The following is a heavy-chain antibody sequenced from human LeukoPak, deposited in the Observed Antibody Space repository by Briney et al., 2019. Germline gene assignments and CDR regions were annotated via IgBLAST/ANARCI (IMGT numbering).Heavy chain of an antibody. D-gene: IGHD2-15*01. V-gene: IGHV3-21*01. CDR3: AREVEGAHFDY. J-gene: IGHJ4*02. CDR2: ISSSSSYI. CDR1: GFTFSSYS. Sequence: PGGSLRLSCAASGFTFSSYSMNWVRQAPGKGLEWVSSISSSSSYIYYADSVKGRFTISRDNSKNTLYLQMNSLRAEDTAVYYCAREVEGAHFDYWGQGTLVTVSS.